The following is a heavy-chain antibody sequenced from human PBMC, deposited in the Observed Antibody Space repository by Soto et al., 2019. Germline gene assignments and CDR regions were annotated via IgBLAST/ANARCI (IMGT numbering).Heavy chain of an antibody. Sequence: GGSLRLSCAASGFTFSSYAMSWVRQAPGKGLEWVSAISGSGGSTYYADSVKGRFTISRDNSKNTLYLQMNSLRAEDTAVYYCAIRSSGWIEEFDYWGQGTLVTVSS. CDR3: AIRSSGWIEEFDY. J-gene: IGHJ4*02. CDR2: ISGSGGST. D-gene: IGHD6-19*01. CDR1: GFTFSSYA. V-gene: IGHV3-23*01.